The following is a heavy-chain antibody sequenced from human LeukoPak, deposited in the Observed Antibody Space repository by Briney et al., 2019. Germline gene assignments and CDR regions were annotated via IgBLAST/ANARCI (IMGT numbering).Heavy chain of an antibody. V-gene: IGHV3-30-3*01. CDR3: AKESLWSGLSGFDF. J-gene: IGHJ4*02. CDR1: GFTFSSYA. CDR2: ISYDGSNK. D-gene: IGHD3-3*01. Sequence: GGSLRLSCAASGFTFSSYAMHWVRQAPGKGLEWVAVISYDGSNKYYADSVKGRFTISRDNSKNTLYLQMNSLRAEDTAVYYCAKESLWSGLSGFDFWGQGTLVTVSS.